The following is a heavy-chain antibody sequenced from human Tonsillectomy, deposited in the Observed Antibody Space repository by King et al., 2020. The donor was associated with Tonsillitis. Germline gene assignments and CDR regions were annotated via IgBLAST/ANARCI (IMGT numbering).Heavy chain of an antibody. V-gene: IGHV3-15*01. CDR1: GFTFSNAW. CDR2: IKSKTDGGTT. CDR3: TTGVYCGGDCYSGAY. D-gene: IGHD2-21*02. Sequence: VQLVESGGGLVKPGGSLRLSCAASGFTFSNAWMSWVRQAPGKGLEWVGRIKSKTDGGTTEYAAPVKGRFTISRDESKNTLYLQRNSLKTEDTAVYYCTTGVYCGGDCYSGAYWGQGTLVTVSS. J-gene: IGHJ4*02.